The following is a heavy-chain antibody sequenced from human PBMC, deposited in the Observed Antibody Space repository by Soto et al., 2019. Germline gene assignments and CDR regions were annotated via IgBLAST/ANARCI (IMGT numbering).Heavy chain of an antibody. V-gene: IGHV3-33*01. CDR1: GFTFSSYG. D-gene: IGHD5-12*01. CDR3: ARERDSGYDQNYFDY. CDR2: IWYDGSNK. Sequence: GGSLRLSCAASGFTFSSYGMHWVHQAPGKGLEWVAVIWYDGSNKYYADSVKGRFTISRDNSKNTLYLQMNSLRAEDTAVYYCARERDSGYDQNYFDYWGQGTLVTVSS. J-gene: IGHJ4*02.